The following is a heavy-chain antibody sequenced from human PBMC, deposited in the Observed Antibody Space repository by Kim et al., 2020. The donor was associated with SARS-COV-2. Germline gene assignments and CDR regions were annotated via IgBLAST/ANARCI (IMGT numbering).Heavy chain of an antibody. V-gene: IGHV3-23*01. CDR1: GFPFSRYE. J-gene: IGHJ5*01. Sequence: GGSLRLSCGASGFPFSRYEMSWVRQAPGKGLDWVSVISRSGENTHYADSVEGRFAISRDNSKNTLYLQMNSLRVEDTAIYYCVKGGWLDCWGHGTLVIVS. CDR3: VKGGWLDC. D-gene: IGHD3-16*01. CDR2: ISRSGENT.